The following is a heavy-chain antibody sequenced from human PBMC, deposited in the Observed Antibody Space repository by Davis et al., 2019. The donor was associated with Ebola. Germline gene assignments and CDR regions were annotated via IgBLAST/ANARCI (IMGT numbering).Heavy chain of an antibody. Sequence: GESLKISCAASGFTFSTSDMSWVRQAPGKGLEWVSAISGRSGRTYYADSVKGRFTISRDNSKNTLYLQMNSLRADDTAVYYCASLGGVIDYWGQGTLVTVSS. V-gene: IGHV3-23*01. CDR2: ISGRSGRT. CDR1: GFTFSTSD. CDR3: ASLGGVIDY. J-gene: IGHJ4*02. D-gene: IGHD2-8*01.